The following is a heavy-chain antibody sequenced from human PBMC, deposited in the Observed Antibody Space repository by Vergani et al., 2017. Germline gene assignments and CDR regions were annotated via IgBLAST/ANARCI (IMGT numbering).Heavy chain of an antibody. V-gene: IGHV3-48*03. CDR2: ISSSGSTI. Sequence: EVQLVESGGGLVQPGGSLRLSCAASGFTFSSYEMNWVRQAPGKGLEWVSYISSSGSTIYYADSVKSRFTISRDNAKNSLYLQMNSLKTEDTAVYYCTTDRSGYDWGYFDYWGQGTLVTVSS. CDR1: GFTFSSYE. J-gene: IGHJ4*02. D-gene: IGHD5-12*01. CDR3: TTDRSGYDWGYFDY.